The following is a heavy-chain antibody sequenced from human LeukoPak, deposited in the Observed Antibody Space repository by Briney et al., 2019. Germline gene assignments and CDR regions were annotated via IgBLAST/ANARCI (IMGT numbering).Heavy chain of an antibody. CDR3: ARDDYGGNPGDY. J-gene: IGHJ4*02. CDR2: ISSSSSYI. D-gene: IGHD4-17*01. Sequence: GGSLRLSCAASGFTFSSYAMSWVRQAPGKGLEWVSSISSSSSYIYYADSVKGRFTISRDNAKNSLYLQMNSLRAEDTAVYYCARDDYGGNPGDYWGQGTLVTVSS. CDR1: GFTFSSYA. V-gene: IGHV3-21*01.